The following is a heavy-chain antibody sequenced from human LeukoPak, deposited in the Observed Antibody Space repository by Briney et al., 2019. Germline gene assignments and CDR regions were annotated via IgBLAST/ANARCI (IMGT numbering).Heavy chain of an antibody. CDR1: GFTFSNYW. Sequence: GGSLRLSCAASGFTFSNYWMTWIRQAPGKGLEWVANIKPDGSVGYYVDSVRGRFIISRDNAGNSLYLQMNSLRGEDTAVYYCTQNLVAAAGDHWGQGTLLIVSS. V-gene: IGHV3-7*01. CDR2: IKPDGSVG. J-gene: IGHJ4*02. CDR3: TQNLVAAAGDH. D-gene: IGHD6-13*01.